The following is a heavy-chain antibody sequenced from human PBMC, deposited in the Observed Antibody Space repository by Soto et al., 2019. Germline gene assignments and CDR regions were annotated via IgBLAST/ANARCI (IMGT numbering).Heavy chain of an antibody. D-gene: IGHD6-19*01. V-gene: IGHV3-23*01. CDR2: ISGTGGNT. CDR3: AKTTEAVAGSAGDY. Sequence: EVQLLESGGGLVRPGGSLRLSCAASGFTFSSYAIIWVRQAPGKGLEWVSGISGTGGNTYYAESVKGRFTISRDNSKKTLYLQMDSLRAGDTAVDYCAKTTEAVAGSAGDYWGQGTLLTVAS. J-gene: IGHJ4*02. CDR1: GFTFSSYA.